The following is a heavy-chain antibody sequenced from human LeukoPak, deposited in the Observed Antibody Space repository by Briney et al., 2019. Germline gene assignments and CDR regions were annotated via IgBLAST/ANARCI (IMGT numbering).Heavy chain of an antibody. CDR1: GFTFSSYS. V-gene: IGHV3-21*01. CDR3: AREREYYYDSSGYPTHYFDY. CDR2: ISSSSSYI. D-gene: IGHD3-22*01. J-gene: IGHJ4*02. Sequence: GGSLRLSCAAPGFTFSSYSMNWARQAPGKGLEWVSSISSSSSYIYYADSVKGRFTISRDNAKNSLYLQMNSLRAEDTAVYYCAREREYYYDSSGYPTHYFDYWGQGTLVTVSS.